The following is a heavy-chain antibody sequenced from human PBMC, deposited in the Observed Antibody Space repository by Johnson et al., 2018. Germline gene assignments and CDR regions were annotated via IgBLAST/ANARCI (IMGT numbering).Heavy chain of an antibody. Sequence: VQLVQSGGGLVKPGGSLRLSCAASGFTFSRYSMAWVRQTPGRGLEWLSFIGSSGSDIHYADSVKGRFTISRDNAKKSLYLKMNTLGVEDRAVYYWARVGVVQAFSNDALDIWGQGKMVTVSS. J-gene: IGHJ3*02. CDR3: ARVGVVQAFSNDALDI. CDR2: IGSSGSDI. CDR1: GFTFSRYS. V-gene: IGHV3-21*01. D-gene: IGHD2-8*02.